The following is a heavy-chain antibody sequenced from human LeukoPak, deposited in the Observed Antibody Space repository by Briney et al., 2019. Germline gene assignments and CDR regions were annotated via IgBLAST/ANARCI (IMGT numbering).Heavy chain of an antibody. CDR3: ARIFLTESLDY. CDR1: GFTFSSYG. CDR2: ISGSGGST. Sequence: PGGTLRLSCAASGFTFSSYGMSWVRQAPGKGLEWVSAISGSGGSTYYADSVKGRFTISRDNAKNSLYLQMSSLRAEDTAVYYCARIFLTESLDYWGQGTLVTVSS. J-gene: IGHJ4*02. D-gene: IGHD3-10*01. V-gene: IGHV3-23*01.